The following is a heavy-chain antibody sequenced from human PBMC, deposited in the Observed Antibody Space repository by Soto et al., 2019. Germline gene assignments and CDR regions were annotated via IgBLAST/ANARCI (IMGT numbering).Heavy chain of an antibody. CDR2: IYASGST. CDR3: AKDRGYNSQFFYYYGLDV. Sequence: QVQLQESGPGLVKPSETLSLTCNVSGGSISDYYWSWIRQPADKGLEWIGRIYASGSTDYNPSLKSRVTMSADTSKNLFSLRLTSVTAADTAVYFCAKDRGYNSQFFYYYGLDVWGQGTTVTVSS. J-gene: IGHJ6*02. D-gene: IGHD1-1*01. CDR1: GGSISDYY. V-gene: IGHV4-4*07.